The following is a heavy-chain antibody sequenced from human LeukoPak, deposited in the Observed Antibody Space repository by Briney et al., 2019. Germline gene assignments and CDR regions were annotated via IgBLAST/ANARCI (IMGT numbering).Heavy chain of an antibody. CDR3: ARGRGGRILFYSSSWYKFDY. Sequence: SETLSLTCTVSGGSISSYYWSWIRQPAGKGLEWIGRIYTSGSTNYNPSLKSRVTMSVDTSKNQFSLKLSSVTAADTAVYYCARGRGGRILFYSSSWYKFDYWGQGTLVTVSS. D-gene: IGHD6-13*01. J-gene: IGHJ4*02. V-gene: IGHV4-4*07. CDR1: GGSISSYY. CDR2: IYTSGST.